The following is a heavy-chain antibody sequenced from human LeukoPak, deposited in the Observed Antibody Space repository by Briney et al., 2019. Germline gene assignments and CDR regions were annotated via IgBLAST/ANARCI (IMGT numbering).Heavy chain of an antibody. D-gene: IGHD3-16*01. CDR2: INPNSGGT. J-gene: IGHJ4*02. CDR3: ARSSYSTYYDYVWGSPTPHFDY. Sequence: ASVKVSCKASGYTLTDYYMHWVRQAPGQGLEWMGRINPNSGGTNYAQKFQGRVTMTRDTSISTVYMELSRLRSDDTAVYYCARSSYSTYYDYVWGSPTPHFDYWGQGTLVTVSS. V-gene: IGHV1-2*06. CDR1: GYTLTDYY.